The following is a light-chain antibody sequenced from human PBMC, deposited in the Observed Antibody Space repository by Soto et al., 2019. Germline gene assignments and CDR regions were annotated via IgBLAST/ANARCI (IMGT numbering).Light chain of an antibody. CDR3: QHYNDYSWT. V-gene: IGKV1-5*03. Sequence: DINMTQSPSTVSASVGDSITITCRASQSISIWVAWYQQKPGKAPNLLIYKTSSLERGVPSRFSGSGSGTEFTLTISSLQPDDLATYYCQHYNDYSWTFGQGTKVDIK. CDR1: QSISIW. J-gene: IGKJ1*01. CDR2: KTS.